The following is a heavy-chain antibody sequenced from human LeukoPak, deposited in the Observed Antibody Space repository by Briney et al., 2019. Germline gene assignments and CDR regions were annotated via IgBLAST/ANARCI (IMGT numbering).Heavy chain of an antibody. J-gene: IGHJ6*03. D-gene: IGHD6-13*01. Sequence: PSETLSLTCTVSGGSISSYYWSWIRQPAGKGLEWIGRIYTSGSTNYNPSLKSRVTMSVDTSKNQFSLKLSSVTAADTAVYYCARDEVSSSWPYYYYMDVWGKGTTVTVSS. CDR1: GGSISSYY. CDR3: ARDEVSSSWPYYYYMDV. CDR2: IYTSGST. V-gene: IGHV4-4*07.